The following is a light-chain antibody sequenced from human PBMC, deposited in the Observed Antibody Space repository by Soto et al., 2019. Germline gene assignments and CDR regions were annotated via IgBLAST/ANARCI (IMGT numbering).Light chain of an antibody. CDR3: QQCRNWPLT. CDR2: VAS. J-gene: IGKJ4*01. V-gene: IGKV3-15*01. Sequence: EIVMTQSPATLSVSPGEGATLSCKASQNVYNNLAWYQQRPGQPPRLLIYVASTRATGISARFSGSGYGTEFTLTISSLQSEDFAVYFCQQCRNWPLTFGGGTKVDIK. CDR1: QNVYNN.